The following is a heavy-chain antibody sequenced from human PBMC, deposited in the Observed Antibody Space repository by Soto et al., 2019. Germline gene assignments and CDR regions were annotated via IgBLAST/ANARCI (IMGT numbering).Heavy chain of an antibody. CDR2: IYYSGST. V-gene: IGHV4-39*01. CDR1: GGSISSSSYY. Sequence: SETLSLTCTVSGGSISSSSYYWGWIRQPPGKGLEWIGSIYYSGSTYYNPSLKSRVTISVDTSKNQFSLKLSSVTTADTAVYFCATAKQWLGCYFDYWGQGTLVTVSS. J-gene: IGHJ4*02. D-gene: IGHD6-19*01. CDR3: ATAKQWLGCYFDY.